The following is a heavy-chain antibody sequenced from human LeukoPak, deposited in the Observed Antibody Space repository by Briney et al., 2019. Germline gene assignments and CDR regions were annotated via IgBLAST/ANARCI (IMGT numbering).Heavy chain of an antibody. D-gene: IGHD5-18*01. V-gene: IGHV1-69*13. J-gene: IGHJ6*04. CDR2: IIPIFGTA. CDR1: GGTFSSYA. CDR3: ARERFSIQPYGMDV. Sequence: AASVKVSCKASGGTFSSYAISWVRQAPGQGLEWMGGIIPIFGTANYAQKFQGRVTITADESTSTAYMELSSLRSEDTAVYYCARERFSIQPYGMDVWGKGTTVTVSS.